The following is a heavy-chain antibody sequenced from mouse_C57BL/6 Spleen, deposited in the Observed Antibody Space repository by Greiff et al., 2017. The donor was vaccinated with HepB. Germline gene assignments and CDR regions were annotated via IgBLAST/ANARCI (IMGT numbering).Heavy chain of an antibody. CDR3: ARGGLRRGVDY. CDR1: GYTFTDYY. V-gene: IGHV1-26*01. Sequence: EVQLQQSGPELVKPGASVKISCKASGYTFTDYYMNWVKQSHGKSLEWIGDINPNNGGTSYNQKFKGKATLTVDKSSSTAYMELRSLTSEDSAVYYCARGGLRRGVDYWGQGTSVTVSS. CDR2: INPNNGGT. J-gene: IGHJ4*01. D-gene: IGHD2-2*01.